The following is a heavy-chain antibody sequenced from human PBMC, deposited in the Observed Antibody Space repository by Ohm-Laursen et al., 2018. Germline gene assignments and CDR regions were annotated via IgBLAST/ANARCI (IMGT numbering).Heavy chain of an antibody. J-gene: IGHJ4*02. V-gene: IGHV1-2*02. D-gene: IGHD3-10*01. CDR3: ARDKEYYGSGSSYYFDY. CDR1: GYTFTGYY. Sequence: SVKVSCKASGYTFTGYYMHWVRQAPGQGLEWMGWINPNSGGTNYAQKFQGRVTMTRDTSISTAYMELSRLRSDDTAVYYCARDKEYYGSGSSYYFDYWGQGTLVTVSS. CDR2: INPNSGGT.